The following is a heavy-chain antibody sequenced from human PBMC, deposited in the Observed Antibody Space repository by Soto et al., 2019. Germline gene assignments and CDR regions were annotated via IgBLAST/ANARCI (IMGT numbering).Heavy chain of an antibody. CDR1: VYSISIGYY. CDR2: FYHSGNT. CDR3: ARAGSLIVVVPYPKNYFDY. D-gene: IGHD2-15*01. V-gene: IGHV4-38-2*01. J-gene: IGHJ4*02. Sequence: SETLCITCAFSVYSISIGYYWGWVRQPPVKGLEWIGSFYHSGNTHYNPSLKSRVTISVDTSKNQFSLRLSSVTAADTAVYYCARAGSLIVVVPYPKNYFDYWGQGTMVTGSS.